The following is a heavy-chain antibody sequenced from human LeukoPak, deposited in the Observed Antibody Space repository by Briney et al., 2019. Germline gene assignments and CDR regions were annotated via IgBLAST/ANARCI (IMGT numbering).Heavy chain of an antibody. CDR3: AREMRSPRGGFDY. J-gene: IGHJ4*02. CDR2: MYYSGRT. V-gene: IGHV4-39*07. CDR1: SGSISSTSYY. D-gene: IGHD3-10*01. Sequence: SETLSLTCTVSSGSISSTSYYWGWIRQPPGMGLEWIGSMYYSGRTYYNPSLKSRVTISVDTSKSQLSLKLSSVTAADTAVYYCAREMRSPRGGFDYWDQGTLVTVSS.